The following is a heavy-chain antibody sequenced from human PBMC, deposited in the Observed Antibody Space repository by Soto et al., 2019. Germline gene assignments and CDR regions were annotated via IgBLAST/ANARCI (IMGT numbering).Heavy chain of an antibody. Sequence: GYSFTSYWIGWVRQMPGKGLEWMGIIYPGDSDTRYSPSFQGQVTISADKSISTAYLQWSSLKASDTAMYYCATVGYCSSTSCYSYFQHWGQGTLVTVSS. CDR2: IYPGDSDT. J-gene: IGHJ1*01. CDR1: GYSFTSYW. V-gene: IGHV5-51*01. D-gene: IGHD2-2*02. CDR3: ATVGYCSSTSCYSYFQH.